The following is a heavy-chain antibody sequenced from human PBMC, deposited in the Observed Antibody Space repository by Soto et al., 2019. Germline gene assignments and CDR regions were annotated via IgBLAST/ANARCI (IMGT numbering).Heavy chain of an antibody. CDR3: ARGGDWSGGMGV. CDR2: MNPNSGNT. Sequence: QVQLVQSGAEVKKPGASVKVSCKASGYTFTSYDINWVRQATGQGLEWMGWMNPNSGNTGYAQKFQGRVTMTRNASISRDYVELSSLGSGDTAVYYCARGGDWSGGMGVWGQGTTVTVSS. D-gene: IGHD1-1*01. V-gene: IGHV1-8*01. CDR1: GYTFTSYD. J-gene: IGHJ6*02.